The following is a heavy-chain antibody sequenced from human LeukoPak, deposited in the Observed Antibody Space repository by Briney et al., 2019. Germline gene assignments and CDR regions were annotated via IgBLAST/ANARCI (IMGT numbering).Heavy chain of an antibody. CDR2: IYYSGGT. V-gene: IGHV4-59*11. CDR3: ARSSEYYFGP. CDR1: GGSISGHY. J-gene: IGHJ5*02. Sequence: SETLFLTCTVSGGSISGHYWSWIRQPPGKGLEWIGEIYYSGGTKYNPSLESRVSISVDTSKNQFSLRLTSMTTADTAVYYCARSSEYYFGPWGQGTLVTVSS. D-gene: IGHD3-22*01.